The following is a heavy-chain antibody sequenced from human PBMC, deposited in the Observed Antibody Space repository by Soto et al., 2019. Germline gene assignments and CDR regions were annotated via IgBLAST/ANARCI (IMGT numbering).Heavy chain of an antibody. D-gene: IGHD2-15*01. V-gene: IGHV5-51*01. J-gene: IGHJ3*02. CDR1: GYSFSNYW. CDR3: ATPKEGYCSGGNCYGFAFDI. Sequence: PGESLKISCKGSGYSFSNYWIGWVRQMPGKGLEWLGFFFLGAFDTTYSSFFIGQVPISADKSISTAYLQWSSLKASDTAMYYFATPKEGYCSGGNCYGFAFDIWGQGTMVTVSS. CDR2: FFLGAFDT.